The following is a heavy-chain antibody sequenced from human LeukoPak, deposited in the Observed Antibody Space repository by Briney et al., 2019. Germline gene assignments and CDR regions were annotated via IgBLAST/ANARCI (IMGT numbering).Heavy chain of an antibody. CDR1: GASISSGNYY. D-gene: IGHD3-10*01. CDR3: VRGVSLVRGMWFDP. Sequence: PSQTLSLTCTVPGASISSGNYYWSWIRQPAGKGLEWIGRVHTSVGTNYNPSFKSRVTISLDTSKNQFSLRLTSVTAADTAMYYCVRGVSLVRGMWFDPWGQGTLVTVSS. V-gene: IGHV4-61*02. CDR2: VHTSVGT. J-gene: IGHJ5*02.